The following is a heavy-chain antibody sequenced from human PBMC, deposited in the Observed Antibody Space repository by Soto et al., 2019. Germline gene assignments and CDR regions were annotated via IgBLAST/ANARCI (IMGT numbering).Heavy chain of an antibody. CDR2: INPSDGST. CDR1: GYTFTTYY. V-gene: IGHV1-46*01. D-gene: IGHD4-17*01. J-gene: IGHJ4*02. CDR3: VRARFGYGDSGD. Sequence: QVFLVQSGAEVKKPGASVKVSCKTSGYTFTTYYMHWVRQAPGQGLEWMGVINPSDGSTYSAQKFQGRVAMTRDTSTSTVYLELSSLRAEDPAMYYCVRARFGYGDSGDWGQGTLVTVSS.